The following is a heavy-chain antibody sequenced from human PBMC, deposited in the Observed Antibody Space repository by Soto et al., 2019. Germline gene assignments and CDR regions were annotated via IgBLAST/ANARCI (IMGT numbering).Heavy chain of an antibody. D-gene: IGHD1-26*01. CDR2: VTTGGSTK. CDR3: ARWDVAQHASDV. CDR1: GFTFSSYG. J-gene: IGHJ3*01. Sequence: GGSLRLSCAASGFTFSSYGMNWVRQAPGKGLEWVAYVTTGGSTKFYADSVKGRFTISRDNAKNSLYLQMNTLRAEDTAVYYCARWDVAQHASDVWGQGTMVTVSS. V-gene: IGHV3-48*01.